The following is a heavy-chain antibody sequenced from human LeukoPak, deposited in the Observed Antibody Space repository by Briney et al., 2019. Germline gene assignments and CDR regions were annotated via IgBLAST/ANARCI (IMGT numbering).Heavy chain of an antibody. CDR2: IYYSGST. Sequence: NPSQTLSLTCTVSGGSISSGGYYWSWIRQHPGKGLEWIGYIYYSGSTYYNPSLKSRVTISVDTSKNQFSLKLSSVTAADTAVYYCARAHNRLNYFDYWGQGTLVTVSS. D-gene: IGHD2-8*01. J-gene: IGHJ4*02. CDR1: GGSISSGGYY. V-gene: IGHV4-31*03. CDR3: ARAHNRLNYFDY.